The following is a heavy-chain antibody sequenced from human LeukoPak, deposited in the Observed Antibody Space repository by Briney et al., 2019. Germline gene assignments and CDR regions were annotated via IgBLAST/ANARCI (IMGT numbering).Heavy chain of an antibody. CDR1: GLTVSSNY. Sequence: PGGSLRLSCAASGLTVSSNYMSWVRQAPGKGLEWVSVLYSGGNTYHADSVKGRFTISRDNSKNTLYLQMNSLRAEDTAVYYCAREGASSSFGYWGQGTLVTVSS. J-gene: IGHJ4*02. D-gene: IGHD6-13*01. CDR2: LYSGGNT. CDR3: AREGASSSFGY. V-gene: IGHV3-53*01.